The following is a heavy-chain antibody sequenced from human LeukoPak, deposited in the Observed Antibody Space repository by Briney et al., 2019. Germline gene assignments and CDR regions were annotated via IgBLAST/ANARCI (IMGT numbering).Heavy chain of an antibody. CDR1: GGSISSSSYY. CDR2: IYYSGST. CDR3: ARQNWEQQGRDYYFNGLDV. D-gene: IGHD1/OR15-1a*01. J-gene: IGHJ6*02. Sequence: SETLSLSCTVSGGSISSSSYYWGWIRQPPGKGLEWIGSIYYSGSTYYNLSLKSRVTISIDTSKNQFSLKLSSVTAADTAVYYCARQNWEQQGRDYYFNGLDVWGPGTTVIVSS. V-gene: IGHV4-39*07.